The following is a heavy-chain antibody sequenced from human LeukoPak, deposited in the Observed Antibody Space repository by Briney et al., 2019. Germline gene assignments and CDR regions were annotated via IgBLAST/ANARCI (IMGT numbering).Heavy chain of an antibody. D-gene: IGHD3-9*01. J-gene: IGHJ5*02. Sequence: GGSLRLSCAASGFTFSSYSMNWVRQAPGEGLEWVSYISSSSSTIYYADSVKGRFTISRDNAKNSLYLQMNSLRDEDTAVYYCARRTTGNNWFDPWGQGTLVTVSS. CDR3: ARRTTGNNWFDP. CDR1: GFTFSSYS. V-gene: IGHV3-48*02. CDR2: ISSSSSTI.